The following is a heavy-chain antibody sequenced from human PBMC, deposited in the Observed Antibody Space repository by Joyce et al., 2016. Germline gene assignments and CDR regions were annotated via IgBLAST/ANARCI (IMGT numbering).Heavy chain of an antibody. CDR2: MGSSESPM. CDR3: TSERDKWSYGAVSNHFYMDV. J-gene: IGHJ6*03. D-gene: IGHD3-16*01. Sequence: QVKLVESGGGVAKPGGSLRLSCVASGFASFTYYYMSWIREDPGNGLEWCAYMGSSESPMYYADAVKGRFTISSDNSKNSLSLPTHNPSVVYSAVYYCTSERDKWSYGAVSNHFYMDVWGKGTTVAVSS. CDR1: GFASFTYYY. V-gene: IGHV3-11*01.